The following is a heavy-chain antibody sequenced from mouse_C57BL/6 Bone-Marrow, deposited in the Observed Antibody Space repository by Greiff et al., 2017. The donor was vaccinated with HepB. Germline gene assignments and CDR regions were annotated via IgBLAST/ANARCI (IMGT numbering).Heavy chain of an antibody. CDR3: ARDPTFDY. J-gene: IGHJ2*01. CDR2: ISYDGSN. V-gene: IGHV3-6*01. Sequence: EVKLMESGPGLVKPSQSLSLTCSVTGYSITSGYYWNWIRQFPGNKLEWMGYISYDGSNNYNPSLKNRISITRDTSKNQFFLKLNSVTTEDTATYYCARDPTFDYWGQGTTLTVSS. CDR1: GYSITSGYY.